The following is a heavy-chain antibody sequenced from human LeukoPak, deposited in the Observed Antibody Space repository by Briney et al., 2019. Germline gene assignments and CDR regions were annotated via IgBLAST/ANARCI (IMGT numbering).Heavy chain of an antibody. CDR1: GGSISSGDYY. D-gene: IGHD2-2*01. V-gene: IGHV4-30-4*01. CDR2: IYYSGST. J-gene: IGHJ4*02. Sequence: PSETLSLTCTVSGGSISSGDYYWSWIRQPPGKGLEWIGYIYYSGSTYYNPSLKSRVTISVDTSKNQFSLKLSSVTVADTAVYYCARVADIVVVPAAMFDYWGQGTLVTVSS. CDR3: ARVADIVVVPAAMFDY.